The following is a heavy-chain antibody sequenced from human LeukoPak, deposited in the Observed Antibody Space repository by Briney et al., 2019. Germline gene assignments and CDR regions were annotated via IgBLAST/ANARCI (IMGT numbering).Heavy chain of an antibody. Sequence: KPSETLSLTCAVYGGSFSGYYWSWIRQPPGKGLEWIGYIYYSGSTNYNPSLKSRVTISVDTSKNQFSLRLSSVTAADTAVYYCARVTEDSSSWYPNWFDPWGQGTLVTVSS. CDR2: IYYSGST. CDR3: ARVTEDSSSWYPNWFDP. V-gene: IGHV4-59*01. CDR1: GGSFSGYY. J-gene: IGHJ5*02. D-gene: IGHD6-13*01.